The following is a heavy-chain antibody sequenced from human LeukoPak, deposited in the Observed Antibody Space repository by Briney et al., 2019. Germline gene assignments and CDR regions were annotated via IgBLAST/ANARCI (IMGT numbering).Heavy chain of an antibody. V-gene: IGHV4-34*01. CDR2: INHSGST. CDR3: ASGGYSYGYVDAFDI. CDR1: GGSFSGYY. J-gene: IGHJ3*02. D-gene: IGHD5-18*01. Sequence: SETLSLTCAVYGGSFSGYYWSWIRQPPGKGLEWIGEINHSGSTNYNPSLKSRVTISVDTSKNQFSLKLSSVTAADTAVYYCASGGYSYGYVDAFDIWGQGTMVTVSS.